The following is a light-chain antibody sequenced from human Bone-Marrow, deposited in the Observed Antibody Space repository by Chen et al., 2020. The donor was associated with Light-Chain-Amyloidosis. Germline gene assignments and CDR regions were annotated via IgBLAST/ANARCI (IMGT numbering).Light chain of an antibody. CDR2: DDS. CDR3: PVWDRSSDRPV. CDR1: NIGSTS. Sequence: SYVLTQPSSVSVAPGQTATIACGGNNIGSTSVHWYQQTPGQAALLVVYDDSDRPSGIPERWSGSNSGNTATLTISSVEAGDEADYYCPVWDRSSDRPVFGGGTKLTVL. J-gene: IGLJ3*02. V-gene: IGLV3-21*02.